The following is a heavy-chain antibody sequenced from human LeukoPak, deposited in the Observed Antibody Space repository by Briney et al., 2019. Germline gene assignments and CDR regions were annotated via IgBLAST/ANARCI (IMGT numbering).Heavy chain of an antibody. Sequence: ASVKVSCKASGYTFTSYGISWVRQAPGQGLEWMGWISAYNGNTNYAQKLQGRVTMTTDTPTSTAYMELRSLRSDDTAVYYCARVSGYSFLYYFDYWGQGTLVTVSS. CDR3: ARVSGYSFLYYFDY. CDR2: ISAYNGNT. J-gene: IGHJ4*02. V-gene: IGHV1-18*01. D-gene: IGHD3-22*01. CDR1: GYTFTSYG.